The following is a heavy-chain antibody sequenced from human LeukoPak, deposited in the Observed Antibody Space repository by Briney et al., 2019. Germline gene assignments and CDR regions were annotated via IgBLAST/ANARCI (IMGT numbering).Heavy chain of an antibody. V-gene: IGHV3-11*01. CDR3: ATDSEGLFDY. CDR2: ISSSGSTI. J-gene: IGHJ4*02. D-gene: IGHD1-26*01. Sequence: PSETLSLTCTVSGGSISSYYWSWIRQPAGKGLEWVSYISSSGSTIYYAVSVKGRFTISRDNAKNSLYLQMNSLRAEDTAVYYCATDSEGLFDYWGQGTLVTVSS. CDR1: GGSISSYY.